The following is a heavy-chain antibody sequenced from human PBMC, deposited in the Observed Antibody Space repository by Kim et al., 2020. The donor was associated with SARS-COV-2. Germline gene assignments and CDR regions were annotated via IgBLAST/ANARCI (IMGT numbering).Heavy chain of an antibody. Sequence: SETLSLTCTVSGGSISSYYWSWIRQPPGKGLEWIGYIYYSGSTNYNPSLKSRVTISVDTSKNQFSLKLSSVTAADTAVYYCARSIGGYSYGYSFDYWGQGTLVTVSS. CDR1: GGSISSYY. CDR3: ARSIGGYSYGYSFDY. J-gene: IGHJ4*02. D-gene: IGHD5-18*01. CDR2: IYYSGST. V-gene: IGHV4-59*13.